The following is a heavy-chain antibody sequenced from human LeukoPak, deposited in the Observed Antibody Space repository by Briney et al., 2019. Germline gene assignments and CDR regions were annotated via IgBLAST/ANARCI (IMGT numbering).Heavy chain of an antibody. Sequence: SVKLSCKASGGTFSSYAISWVRQAPGQGLEWMGGIIPIFGTANYAQKFQGRVTITADESTSTAYMELSSLRSEDTAVYYCARDGNYYDSSGYRLGYWGQGTLVTVSS. D-gene: IGHD3-22*01. CDR2: IIPIFGTA. CDR1: GGTFSSYA. CDR3: ARDGNYYDSSGYRLGY. V-gene: IGHV1-69*01. J-gene: IGHJ4*02.